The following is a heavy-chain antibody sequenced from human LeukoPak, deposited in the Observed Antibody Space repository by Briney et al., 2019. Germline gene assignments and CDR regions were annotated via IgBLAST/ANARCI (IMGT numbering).Heavy chain of an antibody. D-gene: IGHD3-10*01. V-gene: IGHV1-46*01. CDR2: INPNGGST. J-gene: IGHJ4*02. CDR1: GYTFTSYY. CDR3: ARGYYGSGSTYYFDY. Sequence: ASVKVSCKASGYTFTSYYMHWVRQAPGQALEWMVIINPNGGSTSYAQNFQGRVTMTRDTSTSTVYRELSSLRSEDTAVYYCARGYYGSGSTYYFDYWGQGTLVTVSS.